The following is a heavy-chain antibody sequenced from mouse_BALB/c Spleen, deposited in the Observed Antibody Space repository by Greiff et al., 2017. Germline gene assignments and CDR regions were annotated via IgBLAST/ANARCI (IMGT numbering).Heavy chain of an antibody. D-gene: IGHD2-1*01. Sequence: EVKLMESGPGLVKPSQSLSLTCSVTGYSITSGYYRNWIRQFPGNKLEWMGYISYDGSNNYNPSLKNRISITRDTSKNQFFLKLNSVTTEDTATYYCARNGNYEAWFAYWGQGTLVTVSA. CDR2: ISYDGSN. CDR1: GYSITSGYY. V-gene: IGHV3-6*02. CDR3: ARNGNYEAWFAY. J-gene: IGHJ3*01.